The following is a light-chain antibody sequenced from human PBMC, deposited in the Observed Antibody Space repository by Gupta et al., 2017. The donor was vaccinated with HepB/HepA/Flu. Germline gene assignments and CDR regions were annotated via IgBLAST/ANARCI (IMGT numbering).Light chain of an antibody. CDR2: GAS. J-gene: IGKJ2*04. CDR1: QSVSSRY. CDR3: QQYGSSPCS. Sequence: EIVVTQSPGTLSLSPRERATLSCRVSQSVSSRYLAWYQQKPGQAPRLLIYGASSRATGIPDRFSGSGSGTDFTLTISRLEPEDFAVYYCQQYGSSPCSFGQGTKLKIK. V-gene: IGKV3-20*01.